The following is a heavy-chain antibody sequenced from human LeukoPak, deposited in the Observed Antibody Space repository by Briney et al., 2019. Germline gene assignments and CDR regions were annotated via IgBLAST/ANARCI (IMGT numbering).Heavy chain of an antibody. D-gene: IGHD3-22*01. CDR2: ISSSSSYI. CDR3: AIHYYDSSGYNDY. CDR1: GFTFDDYT. J-gene: IGHJ4*02. Sequence: GGSLRLSCAASGFTFDDYTMNWVRQAPGKGLEWVSSISSSSSYIYYADSVKGRFTISRDNAKNSLYLQMNSLRAEDTAVYYCAIHYYDSSGYNDYWGQGTLVTVSS. V-gene: IGHV3-21*01.